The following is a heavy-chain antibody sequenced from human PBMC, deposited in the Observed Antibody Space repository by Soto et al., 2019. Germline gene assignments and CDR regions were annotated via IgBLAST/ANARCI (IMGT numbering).Heavy chain of an antibody. D-gene: IGHD2-15*01. V-gene: IGHV3-66*01. Sequence: EVQLVESGGGLVQPGWSLRLSCAASGFPVSRKYMSWVRKAPGTGLEWVSLIQSGGSTYYVGSVKGRFTIYRDNSENTLFLQMNSLRVEDTAVYSCTRDDVHRSGGRCYGVPMDVWGKGTRVSVSA. CDR1: GFPVSRKY. CDR3: TRDDVHRSGGRCYGVPMDV. J-gene: IGHJ6*04. CDR2: IQSGGST.